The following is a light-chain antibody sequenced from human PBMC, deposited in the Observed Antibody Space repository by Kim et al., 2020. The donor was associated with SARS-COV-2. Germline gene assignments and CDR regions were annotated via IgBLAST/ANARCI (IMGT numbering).Light chain of an antibody. V-gene: IGLV2-18*02. CDR1: SSDVGRYDR. J-gene: IGLJ1*01. Sequence: GQSVTTSGTGTSSDVGRYDRVSLYLQPPGTTPKLMIYEVFHRPSGVPLRFSGSKSGNTASLTISGLQAEDEADYYCSSYTSSSTLVFGTGTKVTVL. CDR3: SSYTSSSTLV. CDR2: EVF.